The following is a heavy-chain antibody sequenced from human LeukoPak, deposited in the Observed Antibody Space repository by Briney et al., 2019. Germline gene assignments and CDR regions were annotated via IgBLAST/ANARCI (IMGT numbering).Heavy chain of an antibody. V-gene: IGHV4-34*01. J-gene: IGHJ4*02. CDR1: GGSFSGYY. CDR3: ARGPRNDIVVVPAANAYYFGY. D-gene: IGHD2-2*01. Sequence: SETLSLTCAVYGGSFSGYYRSWIRQPPGKGLEWIGEINHSGSTNYNPSLKSRVTISVDTSKNQFSLKLSSVTAADTAVYCCARGPRNDIVVVPAANAYYFGYWGQGTLVTVSS. CDR2: INHSGST.